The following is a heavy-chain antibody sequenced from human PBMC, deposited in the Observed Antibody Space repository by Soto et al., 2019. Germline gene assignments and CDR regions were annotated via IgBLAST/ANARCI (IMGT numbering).Heavy chain of an antibody. J-gene: IGHJ2*01. D-gene: IGHD4-17*01. V-gene: IGHV4-30-4*01. Sequence: SETLSLTCSVSGGSINSREFYWSWIRQPPGKGLEWIGYSSSSGSTYYNPSLKSRGTISVDTSKNQFSLKLTSVTAADTAVYYCAREYGASWYFDLWGRGTLVTVSS. CDR2: SSSSGST. CDR3: AREYGASWYFDL. CDR1: GGSINSREFY.